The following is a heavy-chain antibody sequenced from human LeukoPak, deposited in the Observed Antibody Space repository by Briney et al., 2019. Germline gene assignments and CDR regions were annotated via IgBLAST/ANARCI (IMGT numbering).Heavy chain of an antibody. CDR3: ARTITVAGKYYFDY. J-gene: IGHJ4*02. V-gene: IGHV4-59*08. Sequence: PSETLSLTCTVSGGSISSYYWSWIRQPPGKGLEWIAYIYDSGSTNYNPSLKSRVTISVDTSKNQFSLTLSSVTAADTAVYYCARTITVAGKYYFDYWGQGTLVTVSS. CDR1: GGSISSYY. CDR2: IYDSGST. D-gene: IGHD6-19*01.